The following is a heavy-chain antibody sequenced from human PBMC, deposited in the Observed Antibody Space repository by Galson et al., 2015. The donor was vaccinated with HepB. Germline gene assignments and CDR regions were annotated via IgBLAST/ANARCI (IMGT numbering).Heavy chain of an antibody. D-gene: IGHD5-18*01. Sequence: SLRLSCAASGFTVSSNYMSWVRQAPGKGLEWVSVIYSGGSTYYADSVKGRFTISRDNSKNTLYLQMNSLRAEDTAVYYCARDWGYSYGYKGGWFDPWGQGTLVTVSS. J-gene: IGHJ5*02. CDR3: ARDWGYSYGYKGGWFDP. V-gene: IGHV3-53*01. CDR2: IYSGGST. CDR1: GFTVSSNY.